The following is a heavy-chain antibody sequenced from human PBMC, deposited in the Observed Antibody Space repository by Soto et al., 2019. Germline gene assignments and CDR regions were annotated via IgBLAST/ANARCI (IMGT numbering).Heavy chain of an antibody. CDR1: GGSFSGYD. Sequence: SETLSLTCAVYGGSFSGYDWTWIRQPPGTGLEWIGEINHSGSTNYNPSLKSRVTISVDPSKNQFSLKLTSVTAADTAVYYCARDKITGLFDYWGQGTLVTVSS. J-gene: IGHJ4*02. CDR2: INHSGST. V-gene: IGHV4-34*01. D-gene: IGHD2-8*02. CDR3: ARDKITGLFDY.